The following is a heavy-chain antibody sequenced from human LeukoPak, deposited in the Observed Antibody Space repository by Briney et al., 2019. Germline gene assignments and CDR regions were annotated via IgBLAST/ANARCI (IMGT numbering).Heavy chain of an antibody. V-gene: IGHV3-30*03. J-gene: IGHJ4*02. CDR1: GFTFSSYG. Sequence: GGSLRLSCAASGFTFSSYGMHWVRQAPGKGLEWVAVISYDGSNKYYADSVKGRFTISRDNAKNSLYLQMNSLRAEDTAVYYCARAPVLRYFDWLDFFDYWGQGTLVTVSS. D-gene: IGHD3-9*01. CDR2: ISYDGSNK. CDR3: ARAPVLRYFDWLDFFDY.